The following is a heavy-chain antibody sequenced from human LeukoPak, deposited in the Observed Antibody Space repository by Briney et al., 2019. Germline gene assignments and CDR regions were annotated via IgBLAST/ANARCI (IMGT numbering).Heavy chain of an antibody. J-gene: IGHJ6*02. D-gene: IGHD4-4*01. CDR3: ASHSNYVYYYGMDV. CDR1: GFTFSDYY. V-gene: IGHV3-11*01. CDR2: ISSSGSTI. Sequence: PGGFLRLSCAASGFTFSDYYMSWIRQAPGKGLEWVSYISSSGSTIYYADSVKGRFTISRDNAKNSLYLQMNSLRAEDTAVYYCASHSNYVYYYGMDVWGQGTTVTVSS.